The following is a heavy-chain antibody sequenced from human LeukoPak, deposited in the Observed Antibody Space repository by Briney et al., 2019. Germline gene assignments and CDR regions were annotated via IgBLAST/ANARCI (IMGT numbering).Heavy chain of an antibody. CDR2: IRYDGSNK. D-gene: IGHD6-19*01. CDR3: AKYDITVAEPDY. Sequence: GGSLRLSCAASGFTFINYGMHWVRQAPGKGLEWVAFIRYDGSNKYCADSVKGRFTISRDNSKNTLYLQMNSLSSEDTAVYYCAKYDITVAEPDYWGQGTLVTVSS. J-gene: IGHJ4*02. CDR1: GFTFINYG. V-gene: IGHV3-30*02.